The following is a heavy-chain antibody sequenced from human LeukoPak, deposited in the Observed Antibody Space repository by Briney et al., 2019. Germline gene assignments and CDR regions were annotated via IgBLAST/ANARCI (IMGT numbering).Heavy chain of an antibody. CDR2: ISSSSSYI. Sequence: GGSLRLSCAASGFTFSSYSMNWVRQAPGKGLEWVSSISSSSSYIYYADSVKGRFTISRDNAKNSLYLQMNSLRAEDTAVYYCARDPHDYGDYVGFDPWGQGTLVTVSS. J-gene: IGHJ5*02. CDR1: GFTFSSYS. CDR3: ARDPHDYGDYVGFDP. D-gene: IGHD4-17*01. V-gene: IGHV3-21*01.